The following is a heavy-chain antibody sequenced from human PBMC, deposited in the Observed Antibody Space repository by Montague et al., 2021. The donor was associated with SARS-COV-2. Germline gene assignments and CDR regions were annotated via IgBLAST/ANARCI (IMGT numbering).Heavy chain of an antibody. CDR1: GFTFSSFG. V-gene: IGHV3-33*01. CDR2: LWYDGGNK. J-gene: IGHJ4*02. Sequence: SLRLSCAASGFTFSSFGMHWVRQAPGKGLEWVAALWYDGGNKYYADSVKGRFTISRDNSKNTLFLQMNSLRDEDTAVYYCARDRDWAFDSWGQGTLVTVAS. D-gene: IGHD2-21*02. CDR3: ARDRDWAFDS.